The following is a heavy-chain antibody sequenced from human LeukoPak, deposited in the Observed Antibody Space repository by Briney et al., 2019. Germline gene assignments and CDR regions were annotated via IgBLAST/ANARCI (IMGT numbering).Heavy chain of an antibody. CDR1: GFTLSSYG. D-gene: IGHD5-12*01. CDR2: ISYDGSNK. J-gene: IGHJ4*02. CDR3: AKGGPTWLRLDY. Sequence: GGSLRLSCAASGFTLSSYGMPWVRQAPGKGLEWVAVISYDGSNKYYADSVKGRFTISRDNSKNTLYLQMNSLRAEDTAVYYCAKGGPTWLRLDYWGQGTLVTVSS. V-gene: IGHV3-30*18.